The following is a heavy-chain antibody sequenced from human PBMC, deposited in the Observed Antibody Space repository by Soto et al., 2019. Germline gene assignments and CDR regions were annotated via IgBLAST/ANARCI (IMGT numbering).Heavy chain of an antibody. Sequence: ASVKVSCKVSGHKVTELSIYWMRQSPGTGLECMGGFDPKDGLPVYAQNFEGRVTMTEDASTDTAFLEVENLRSEDTAVYFCATVVGLGRYYFEVWAQGSLVTVSS. D-gene: IGHD3-9*01. V-gene: IGHV1-24*01. CDR2: FDPKDGLP. CDR3: ATVVGLGRYYFEV. CDR1: GHKVTELS. J-gene: IGHJ4*02.